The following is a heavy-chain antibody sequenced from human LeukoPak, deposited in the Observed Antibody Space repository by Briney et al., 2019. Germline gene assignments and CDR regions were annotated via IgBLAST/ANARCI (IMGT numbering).Heavy chain of an antibody. D-gene: IGHD2-2*01. CDR1: GSGFTFSEFW. Sequence: GGSLRLSRVASGSGFTFSEFWMGWVRQAPGERLEWVANIKGDGSETYYVDSVKGRFTISRDNVKNSVYLQMNSLTADDTSLYRCAREAYCGGPSCFAVNYMDVWGKGTTVTVSS. CDR3: AREAYCGGPSCFAVNYMDV. J-gene: IGHJ6*03. V-gene: IGHV3-7*01. CDR2: IKGDGSET.